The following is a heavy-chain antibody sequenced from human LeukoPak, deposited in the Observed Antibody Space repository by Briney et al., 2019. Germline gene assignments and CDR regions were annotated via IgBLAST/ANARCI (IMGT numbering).Heavy chain of an antibody. J-gene: IGHJ6*03. CDR2: FNTYTGNP. CDR1: GYSFTTYG. CDR3: LLWFGETPDYYYMDV. V-gene: IGHV7-81*01. D-gene: IGHD3-10*01. Sequence: ASVKVSCKASGYSFTTYGMSWVPQAPGQGLEWMGWFNTYTGNPTYAQGFTGRFVFSMDTSASIAYMQISSLKAEDMPMYYLLLWFGETPDYYYMDVWGKGTTVTVSS.